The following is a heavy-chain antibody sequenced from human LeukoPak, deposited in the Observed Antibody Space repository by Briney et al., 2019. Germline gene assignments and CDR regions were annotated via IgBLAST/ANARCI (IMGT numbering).Heavy chain of an antibody. J-gene: IGHJ6*01. CDR3: AKMKGHPLPKYYMDV. CDR1: GFTFSNFA. V-gene: IGHV3-23*01. Sequence: GGSLRLSCAASGFTFSNFAMSWVRRTPGKGLEWVSGIINSGDTLYRDSVKGRFTISRDNSKNTLYLEMNSLRAEDTAIYYCAKMKGHPLPKYYMDVWGQGTTVTVSS. D-gene: IGHD1-26*01. CDR2: IINSGDT.